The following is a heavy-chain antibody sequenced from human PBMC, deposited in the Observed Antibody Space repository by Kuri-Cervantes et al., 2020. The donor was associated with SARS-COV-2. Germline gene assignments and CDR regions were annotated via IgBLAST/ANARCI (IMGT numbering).Heavy chain of an antibody. CDR2: MNPDTGNT. CDR3: ARDRGGYVVGATMHFDY. Sequence: ASVKVSCKASGYTFTTYDINWVRQAAGQGLEWMGWMNPDTGNTDYAPNFQGRVTISRDTSTSTAYMELSNLRSEDTAVYYCARDRGGYVVGATMHFDYWSQGTLVTVSS. CDR1: GYTFTTYD. J-gene: IGHJ4*02. V-gene: IGHV1-8*03. D-gene: IGHD1-26*01.